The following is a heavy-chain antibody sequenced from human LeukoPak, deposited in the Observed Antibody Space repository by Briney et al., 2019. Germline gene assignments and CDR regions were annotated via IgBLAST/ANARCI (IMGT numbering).Heavy chain of an antibody. CDR2: ISGSGDNT. Sequence: GGSLRLSCAASGFTFSSYAMSWVRQAPGKGLEWVSGISGSGDNTYYADSVKGRFTISRDNSKNTLYVQVNSLGTEDTAAYYCAKRSYYDSSGSFYFDYWGQGTLVTVSS. J-gene: IGHJ4*02. CDR3: AKRSYYDSSGSFYFDY. CDR1: GFTFSSYA. D-gene: IGHD3-22*01. V-gene: IGHV3-23*01.